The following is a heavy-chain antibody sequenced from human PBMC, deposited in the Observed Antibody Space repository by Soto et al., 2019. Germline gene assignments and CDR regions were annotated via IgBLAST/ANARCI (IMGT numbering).Heavy chain of an antibody. CDR3: ARSPLDYSNSLHFQQ. J-gene: IGHJ1*01. Sequence: SETLSLTCTVSGGSISGYYWSWIRQPPWKGLEWIGYMYNTGSAVYNPSFKSRVTISVDTSKNQFSLKLSSVTAADTAVYYCARSPLDYSNSLHFQQWGQGTLVTVYS. CDR1: GGSISGYY. V-gene: IGHV4-59*08. CDR2: MYNTGSA. D-gene: IGHD6-6*01.